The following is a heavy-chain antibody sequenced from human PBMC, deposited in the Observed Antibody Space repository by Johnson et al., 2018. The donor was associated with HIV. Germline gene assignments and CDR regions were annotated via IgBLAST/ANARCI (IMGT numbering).Heavy chain of an antibody. V-gene: IGHV3-7*01. CDR1: GFTFDDYG. CDR3: TSRPF. CDR2: IKQDGSEK. Sequence: LSCAASGFTFDDYGMSWVRQAPGKGLEWVANIKQDGSEKYYVDSVKGRFTISRDNAKNFLYLQMNSLRAEDTAVYYCTSRPFWGQGTMVTVSS. J-gene: IGHJ3*01.